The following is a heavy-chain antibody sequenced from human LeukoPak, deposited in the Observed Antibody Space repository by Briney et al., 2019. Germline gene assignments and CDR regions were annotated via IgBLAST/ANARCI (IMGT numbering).Heavy chain of an antibody. V-gene: IGHV3-53*01. CDR1: GFTVSSNY. D-gene: IGHD5-12*01. CDR2: IYSGGST. Sequence: GGSLRLSCAAYGFTVSSNYMSWVRQAPGKGLEWVSVIYSGGSTYYADSVKGRFTISRDNSKNTLYLQMNSLRAEDTAVYYCAAEPYSWIGMDVWGQGTTVTVSS. J-gene: IGHJ6*02. CDR3: AAEPYSWIGMDV.